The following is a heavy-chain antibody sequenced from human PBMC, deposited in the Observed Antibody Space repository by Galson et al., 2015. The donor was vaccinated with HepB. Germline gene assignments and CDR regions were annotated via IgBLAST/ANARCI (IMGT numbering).Heavy chain of an antibody. CDR1: GFTFSSYA. Sequence: SLRLSCAASGFTFSSYAMSWVRQAPGKGLEWVSAISGSGGSTYYADSVKGRFTISRDNSKNTLYLQMNSLRAEDTAVYYCAKEEIVVVPAARDYYYYMDVWGKGTTVTVSS. J-gene: IGHJ6*03. CDR2: ISGSGGST. V-gene: IGHV3-23*01. CDR3: AKEEIVVVPAARDYYYYMDV. D-gene: IGHD2-2*01.